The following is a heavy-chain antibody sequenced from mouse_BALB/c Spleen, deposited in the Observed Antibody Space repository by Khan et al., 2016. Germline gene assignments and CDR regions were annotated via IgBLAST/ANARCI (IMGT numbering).Heavy chain of an antibody. CDR2: IDPFSGGT. J-gene: IGHJ4*01. CDR3: ARDNNYGYYAMDY. V-gene: IGHV1S135*01. D-gene: IGHD2-12*01. Sequence: VQLQQSGPELMKPGASVKISCKASGYSFTTYYMHWVKQSHGKSLEWIGYIDPFSGGTSYNQKFKGKATLTVDKSSSTAYMHLSSLTSEDSAVYYCARDNNYGYYAMDYWGQGISVTVSS. CDR1: GYSFTTYY.